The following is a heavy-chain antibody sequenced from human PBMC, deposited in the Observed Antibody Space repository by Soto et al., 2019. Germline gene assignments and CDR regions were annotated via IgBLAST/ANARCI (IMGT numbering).Heavy chain of an antibody. Sequence: SETLSLTCTVSGGSISSSSYYWGWIRQPPGKGLGWIGSIYYSGSTYYNPSLKSRVTISVDTSKNQFSLKLSSVTAADTAVYYCASLWYYYDSSGYRYYYGMDVWGQGTTVT. D-gene: IGHD3-22*01. CDR2: IYYSGST. CDR3: ASLWYYYDSSGYRYYYGMDV. J-gene: IGHJ6*02. V-gene: IGHV4-39*01. CDR1: GGSISSSSYY.